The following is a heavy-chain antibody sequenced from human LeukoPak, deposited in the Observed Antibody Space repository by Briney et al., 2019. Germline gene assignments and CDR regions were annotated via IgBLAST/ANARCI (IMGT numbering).Heavy chain of an antibody. D-gene: IGHD3-10*01. V-gene: IGHV4-39*01. J-gene: IGHJ6*03. CDR3: ARHGLGSNYYGPSHCYYMDV. CDR1: GGSISRSSYY. CDR2: IYYSGST. Sequence: PSETLSLTCKVSGGSISRSSYYWGWIRQPPGKGLEWIGGIYYSGSTYYNPSLKSRVTILVDTSKNQFSLKLSSVTAADTAVYYCARHGLGSNYYGPSHCYYMDVWGKGTTVTISS.